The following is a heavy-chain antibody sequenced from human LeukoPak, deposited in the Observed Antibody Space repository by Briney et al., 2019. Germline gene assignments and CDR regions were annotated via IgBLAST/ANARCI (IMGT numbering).Heavy chain of an antibody. CDR2: IYTSGST. J-gene: IGHJ5*02. CDR3: AREGGFTMIVS. CDR1: GGSISSGSYY. Sequence: SETLSLTCTVSGGSISSGSYYWSWIRQPAGKGLEWIGRIYTSGSTNYNPSLKSRVTISVDTSKNQFSLKLSSVTAADTAVYYCAREGGFTMIVSWGQGTLVTVSS. V-gene: IGHV4-61*02. D-gene: IGHD3-22*01.